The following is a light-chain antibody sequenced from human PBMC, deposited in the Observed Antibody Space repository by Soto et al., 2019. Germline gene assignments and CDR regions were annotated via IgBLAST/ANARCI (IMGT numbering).Light chain of an antibody. CDR1: QGISRY. CDR3: QQYYSYPRT. V-gene: IGKV1-8*01. Sequence: AIRMTQSPSSFSASTGDRVTITCRASQGISRYLAWYQQKPGKAPKLLIYAASTLQSGGPSRFSGSGSGTDFTLTISCLQSEDFATYYCQQYYSYPRTFGQGTKVEIK. J-gene: IGKJ1*01. CDR2: AAS.